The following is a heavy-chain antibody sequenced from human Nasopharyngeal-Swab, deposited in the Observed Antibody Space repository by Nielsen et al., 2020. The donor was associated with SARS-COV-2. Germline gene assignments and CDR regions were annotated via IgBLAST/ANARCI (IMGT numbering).Heavy chain of an antibody. Sequence: RQAPGKGLEWIGEINHSGSTNYNPSLKSRVTISVDTSKNHFSLKLSSVTAADTAVYYCARGVLRYFDWLKYYFDYWGQGTLVTVSS. CDR3: ARGVLRYFDWLKYYFDY. V-gene: IGHV4-34*01. J-gene: IGHJ4*02. D-gene: IGHD3-9*01. CDR2: INHSGST.